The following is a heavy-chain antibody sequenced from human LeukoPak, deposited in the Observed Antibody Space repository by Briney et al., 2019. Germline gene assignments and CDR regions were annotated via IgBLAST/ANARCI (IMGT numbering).Heavy chain of an antibody. CDR2: ISSDGSNK. J-gene: IGHJ4*02. D-gene: IGHD3-22*01. V-gene: IGHV3-30*18. Sequence: PGRSLRLSCAASGFTFSSYGMHWVRQAPGKGLEWVAVISSDGSNKYYADSVKGRFTISRDNSKNTLYLQMNSLRAEDTALYYCANENYYDSSANVDYWGQGTLVTVSS. CDR3: ANENYYDSSANVDY. CDR1: GFTFSSYG.